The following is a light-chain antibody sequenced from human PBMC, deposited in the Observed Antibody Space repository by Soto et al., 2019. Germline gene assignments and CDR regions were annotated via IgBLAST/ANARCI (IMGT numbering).Light chain of an antibody. Sequence: QSALTQPRSVSGSPGQAVTISCTGTSSDVGGYDYVSWYQHHPGKAPKLLIYDVSKRPSGVPDRFSGSKSGNTASLTISGLQAEDEADYYCWSYAGSNTFWVFGGGTKLTVL. J-gene: IGLJ3*02. CDR3: WSYAGSNTFWV. V-gene: IGLV2-11*01. CDR1: SSDVGGYDY. CDR2: DVS.